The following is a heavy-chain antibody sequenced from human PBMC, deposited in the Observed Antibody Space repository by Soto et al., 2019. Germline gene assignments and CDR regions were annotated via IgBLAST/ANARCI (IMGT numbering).Heavy chain of an antibody. CDR2: IIPIFGTA. CDR3: ARGGIVVVVDAISAFDI. V-gene: IGHV1-69*01. J-gene: IGHJ3*02. D-gene: IGHD2-15*01. Sequence: QVQLVQSGAEVKKPGSSVKVSCKASGGTFSSYAISWVRQAPGQGLEWMGGIIPIFGTANYAQKFQGRVPITADESTSTAYMELSSLRSEDTAVYYCARGGIVVVVDAISAFDIWGQGTMVTVSS. CDR1: GGTFSSYA.